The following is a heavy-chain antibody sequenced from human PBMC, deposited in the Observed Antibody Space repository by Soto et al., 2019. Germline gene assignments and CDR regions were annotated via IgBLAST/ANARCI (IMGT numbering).Heavy chain of an antibody. V-gene: IGHV3-33*01. CDR2: IWYDGSNK. D-gene: IGHD3-10*01. J-gene: IGHJ6*03. CDR3: ARDKWFGELDYYYYYMDV. Sequence: GGSLRLSCAASGLTFSSYGMHWVRQAPGKGLEWVAVIWYDGSNKYYADSVKGRFTISRDNSKNTLYLQMNSLRAEDTAVYYCARDKWFGELDYYYYYMDVWGKGTTVTVSS. CDR1: GLTFSSYG.